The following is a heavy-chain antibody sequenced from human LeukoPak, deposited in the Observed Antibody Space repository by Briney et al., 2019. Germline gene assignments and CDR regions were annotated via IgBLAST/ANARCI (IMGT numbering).Heavy chain of an antibody. J-gene: IGHJ5*02. V-gene: IGHV3-11*06. CDR3: ARDHHPGYHDSLGFNWLDP. Sequence: GGSLRLSCAASGFTFSDYYMNWIRQAPGGGLECVSYISSSSSYTNYADSVKGRFTISRDNSKNTVFLQMSSLRAEDTAVYYCARDHHPGYHDSLGFNWLDPWGQGTLVSVSS. CDR2: ISSSSSYT. D-gene: IGHD3-22*01. CDR1: GFTFSDYY.